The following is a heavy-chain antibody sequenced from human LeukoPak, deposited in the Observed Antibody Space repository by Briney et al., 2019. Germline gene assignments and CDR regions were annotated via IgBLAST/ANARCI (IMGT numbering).Heavy chain of an antibody. CDR2: ISSSSSYI. CDR3: ARNHLGNNAFDI. J-gene: IGHJ3*02. CDR1: GFTFSSYS. Sequence: GGSLRLSCAASGFTFSSYSMNWVRQAPGKGLEWVSSISSSSSYIYYADSVKGRFTISRDSAKNSLYLQMNSLRAEDTAVYYCARNHLGNNAFDIWGQGTMVTVSS. V-gene: IGHV3-21*01. D-gene: IGHD7-27*01.